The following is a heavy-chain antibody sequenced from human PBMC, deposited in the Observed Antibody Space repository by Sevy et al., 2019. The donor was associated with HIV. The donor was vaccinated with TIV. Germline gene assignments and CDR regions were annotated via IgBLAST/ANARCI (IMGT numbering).Heavy chain of an antibody. D-gene: IGHD2-21*02. V-gene: IGHV3-53*01. CDR1: GFTVSSKF. CDR3: TRSLAAGFFVTFDH. J-gene: IGHJ4*02. CDR2: LQSGGST. Sequence: GGSLRLSCEVSGFTVSSKFMSWVRQAPGKGLEWVSVLQSGGSTHHADSVKGRFTISRDNSKNTLYLLMNNLRPEDTATYYCTRSLAAGFFVTFDHWGQGAPVTVSS.